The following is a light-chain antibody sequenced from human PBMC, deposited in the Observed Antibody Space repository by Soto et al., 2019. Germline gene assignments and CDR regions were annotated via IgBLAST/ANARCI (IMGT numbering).Light chain of an antibody. Sequence: QSALTQPASVSGSPGQSITISCTGTSSDVGGYNYVSWYQQHPGKAPKLMIYDVGNRPSGVSNRFSGSKSGNTASLTISGLQAEDEADYYCSSYPSTSTVIFGGGTKLTVL. V-gene: IGLV2-14*03. CDR1: SSDVGGYNY. CDR2: DVG. CDR3: SSYPSTSTVI. J-gene: IGLJ2*01.